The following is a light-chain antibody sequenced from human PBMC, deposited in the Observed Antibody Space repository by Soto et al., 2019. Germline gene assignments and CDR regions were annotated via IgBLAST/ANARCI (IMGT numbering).Light chain of an antibody. Sequence: QSALTQPASVSGSPGQSITISCIGTSSDVGGYNYVSWYQQHPGKAPKLMIYEVSNRPSGVSNRFSGSKSGNTASLTISGLQAEDEADYYCSSYTSSSPYVFGTGTKLTVL. CDR2: EVS. CDR3: SSYTSSSPYV. CDR1: SSDVGGYNY. V-gene: IGLV2-14*01. J-gene: IGLJ1*01.